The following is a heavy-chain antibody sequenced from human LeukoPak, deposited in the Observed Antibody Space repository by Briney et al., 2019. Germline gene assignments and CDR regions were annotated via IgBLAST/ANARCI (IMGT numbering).Heavy chain of an antibody. CDR3: ARVVTWFDP. J-gene: IGHJ5*02. CDR2: IREDGSMV. CDR1: GFTISRFW. Sequence: GGSLRLSCVASGFTISRFWMSWVRQAPGKGPEWVAHIREDGSMVSYVDSVKGRFTISRDNAKNSVYLQMNSLRVEDTAVYFCARVVTWFDPWGQGSLVTVSS. V-gene: IGHV3-7*04.